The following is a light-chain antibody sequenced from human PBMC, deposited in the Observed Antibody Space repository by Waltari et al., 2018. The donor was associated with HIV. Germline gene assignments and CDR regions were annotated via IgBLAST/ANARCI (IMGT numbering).Light chain of an antibody. CDR2: DTN. CDR1: SGPVPFAHY. J-gene: IGLJ3*02. Sequence: QAVVTQEPSLTVSPGGTVTLTCASTSGPVPFAHYPYWLQQKPGQAPRTLSVDTNVTYAGTPARFSGSLRGAKAARTLSDVQPEDEADYYCFLSYSGVWVFGGGTKLNVL. CDR3: FLSYSGVWV. V-gene: IGLV7-46*01.